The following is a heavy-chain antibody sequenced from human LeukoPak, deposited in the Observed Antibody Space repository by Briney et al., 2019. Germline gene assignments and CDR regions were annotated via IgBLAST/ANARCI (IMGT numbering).Heavy chain of an antibody. J-gene: IGHJ4*02. V-gene: IGHV3-73*01. CDR2: IRSKANSYAT. CDR1: GFTFSGSA. Sequence: GGSLKLSCAASGFTFSGSAMHWVRQASGKGLEWVGRIRSKANSYATAYAASVKGRFTISRDGSKNTAYLQMNSLKTEDTAVYYCTRQAAATFLDYWGQGTLVTVSS. CDR3: TRQAAATFLDY. D-gene: IGHD3-16*01.